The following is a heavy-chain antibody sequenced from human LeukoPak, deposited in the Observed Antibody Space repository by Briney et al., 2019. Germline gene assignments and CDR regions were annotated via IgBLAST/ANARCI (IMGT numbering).Heavy chain of an antibody. CDR3: AKDGYDSGAYHTSHY. V-gene: IGHV3-23*01. Sequence: GGSLRLSCAASGFTFSNYAMNWVRLAPGKGLEWVSSITDDGSGTYYADSARGRFTISRENSKNTVYLQMNSLRAEDTAVYYCAKDGYDSGAYHTSHYWGQGTLVTVSS. CDR2: ITDDGSGT. D-gene: IGHD3-22*01. CDR1: GFTFSNYA. J-gene: IGHJ4*02.